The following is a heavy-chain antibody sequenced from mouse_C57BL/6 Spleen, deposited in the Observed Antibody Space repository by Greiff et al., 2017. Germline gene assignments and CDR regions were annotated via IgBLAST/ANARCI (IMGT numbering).Heavy chain of an antibody. CDR2: IYPRDGST. Sequence: QVQLQQSDAELVKPGASVKISCKVSGYNFTDHTIHWMKQRPEQGLEWIGYIYPRDGSTKYNEKFKGKATLTAYKSSITAYMQINSLPSEASAVYFWARFHYLRAMDYWGQGTSVTVSS. D-gene: IGHD1-2*01. J-gene: IGHJ4*01. V-gene: IGHV1-78*01. CDR3: ARFHYLRAMDY. CDR1: GYNFTDHT.